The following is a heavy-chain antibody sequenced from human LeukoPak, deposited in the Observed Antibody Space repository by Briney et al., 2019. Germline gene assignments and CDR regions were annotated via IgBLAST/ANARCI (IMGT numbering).Heavy chain of an antibody. CDR3: ARSGYGDHFDY. CDR1: GGSISSYY. Sequence: SETLSLTCTVSGGSISSYYWSCIRQPPGKGLEWIGFIYYSGSTNYNPSLKSRVTISVDTSKNQFSLKLSSVTAADTAVYYCARSGYGDHFDYWGQGTLVTVSS. J-gene: IGHJ4*02. CDR2: IYYSGST. D-gene: IGHD4-17*01. V-gene: IGHV4-59*01.